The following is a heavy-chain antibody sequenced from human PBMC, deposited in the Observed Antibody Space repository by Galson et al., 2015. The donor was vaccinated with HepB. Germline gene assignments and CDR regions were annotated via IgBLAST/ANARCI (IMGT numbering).Heavy chain of an antibody. V-gene: IGHV1-46*01. CDR2: INPSGGST. CDR1: GYTFTSYY. D-gene: IGHD1-26*01. CDR3: ATQGRGELHGWGAFDY. Sequence: SVKVSCKASGYTFTSYYMHWVRQAPGQGLEWMGIINPSGGSTSYAQKFQGRVTMTRDTSTSTVYMELSSLRSEDTAVYYCATQGRGELHGWGAFDYWGQGTLVTVSS. J-gene: IGHJ4*02.